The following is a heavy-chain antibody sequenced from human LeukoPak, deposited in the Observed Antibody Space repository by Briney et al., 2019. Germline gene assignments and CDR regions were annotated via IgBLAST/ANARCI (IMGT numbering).Heavy chain of an antibody. D-gene: IGHD3-10*01. CDR3: ARDSSTIYYGSGSYPVGRFYYYYYMDV. Sequence: PSETLSLTCTVSGGSISSYYWSWIRQPAGKGLEWIGRIYTSGSTNYNPSLKSRVTMSVDTSKNQFSLKLSSVTAADTTVYYCARDSSTIYYGSGSYPVGRFYYYYYMDVWGKGTTVTISS. J-gene: IGHJ6*03. V-gene: IGHV4-4*07. CDR1: GGSISSYY. CDR2: IYTSGST.